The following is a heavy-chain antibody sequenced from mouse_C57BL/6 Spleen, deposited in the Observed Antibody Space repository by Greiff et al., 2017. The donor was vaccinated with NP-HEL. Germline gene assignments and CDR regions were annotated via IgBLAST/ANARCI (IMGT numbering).Heavy chain of an antibody. CDR3: ARSTMIKGYFDV. CDR1: GYAFTNYL. D-gene: IGHD2-4*01. V-gene: IGHV1-54*01. Sequence: QVQLQQSGAELVRPGTSVKVSCKASGYAFTNYLIEWVKQRPGQGLEWIGVINPGSGGTNYNEKFKGKATLTADKSSSTAYMQLSSLTSEDSAVYFCARSTMIKGYFDVWGTGTTVTVSS. J-gene: IGHJ1*03. CDR2: INPGSGGT.